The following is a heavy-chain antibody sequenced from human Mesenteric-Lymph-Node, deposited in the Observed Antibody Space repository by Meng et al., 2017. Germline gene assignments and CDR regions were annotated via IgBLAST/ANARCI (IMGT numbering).Heavy chain of an antibody. D-gene: IGHD5-12*01. CDR3: ASPEADIVATLGFDY. J-gene: IGHJ4*02. V-gene: IGHV3-30*04. Sequence: GGSLRLSCAASGFTFSSYAMHWVRQAPGKGLEWVAFISYDGNNKYYADSVKGRFTISGDNSRNTLYLQMNSLRAEDTAVYYCASPEADIVATLGFDYWGQGTLVTVSS. CDR2: ISYDGNNK. CDR1: GFTFSSYA.